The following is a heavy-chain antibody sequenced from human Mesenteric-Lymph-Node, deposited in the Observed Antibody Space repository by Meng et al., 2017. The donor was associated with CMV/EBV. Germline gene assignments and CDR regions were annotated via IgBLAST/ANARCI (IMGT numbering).Heavy chain of an antibody. Sequence: GESLKISCEASGFTFRSYAMSWVRLVPGKGLEWVSAISGSGGSTYYADSVKGRFTVSRDSSKNTLYLQMNSLRAEDTAVYYCAKGSRPAGTSDYWGQGTLVTVS. CDR3: AKGSRPAGTSDY. V-gene: IGHV3-23*01. CDR1: GFTFRSYA. CDR2: ISGSGGST. D-gene: IGHD6-19*01. J-gene: IGHJ4*02.